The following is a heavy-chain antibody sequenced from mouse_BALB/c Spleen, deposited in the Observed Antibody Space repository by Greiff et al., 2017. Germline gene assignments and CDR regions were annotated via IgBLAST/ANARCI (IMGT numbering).Heavy chain of an antibody. CDR3: ARGGGDYDFDY. V-gene: IGHV5-6-5*01. CDR1: GFTFSGYA. J-gene: IGHJ2*01. CDR2: ISSGGST. D-gene: IGHD2-13*01. Sequence: EVKLMESGGGLVKPGGSLKLSCAASGFTFSGYAMSWVRQNPEKRLEWVASISSGGSTYYPDSVMGRYTISRDNARYSLYLQMSSLRSEDTAIYYCARGGGDYDFDYWGQGTTRTVSS.